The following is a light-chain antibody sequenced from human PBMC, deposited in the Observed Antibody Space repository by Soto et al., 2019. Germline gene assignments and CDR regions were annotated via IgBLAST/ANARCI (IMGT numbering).Light chain of an antibody. CDR2: AAS. CDR3: QQYDNLPLT. J-gene: IGKJ4*01. Sequence: DIQMTQSPSSLSASVGDRVTITCQASQDISNYLNWYQQKPGTAPKLLIYAASSLQSGVPSRFSGSGSGTDFTLTISSLQPEDIATYYCQQYDNLPLTFGGGTKVDIK. V-gene: IGKV1-33*01. CDR1: QDISNY.